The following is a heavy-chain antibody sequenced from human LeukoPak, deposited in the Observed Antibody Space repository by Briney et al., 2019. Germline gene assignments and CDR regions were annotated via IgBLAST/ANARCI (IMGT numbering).Heavy chain of an antibody. CDR1: GNSISSGDNY. CDR2: IYTSGST. Sequence: PSETLSLTCTVSGNSISSGDNYWSWIRQPAGKGLEWIGRIYTSGSTNYNPSLKSRVTISGDTSKNQFSLRLSSVTAANTAVYYCARASYSYDINGWVPFDYWGQGTLVTVSS. J-gene: IGHJ4*02. CDR3: ARASYSYDINGWVPFDY. D-gene: IGHD3-22*01. V-gene: IGHV4-61*02.